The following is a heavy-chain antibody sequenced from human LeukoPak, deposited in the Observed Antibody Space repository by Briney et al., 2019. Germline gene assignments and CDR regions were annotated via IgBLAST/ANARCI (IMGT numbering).Heavy chain of an antibody. J-gene: IGHJ3*02. CDR1: GYTFTGSY. CDR3: TREDDNSYDAFDI. CDR2: INPYSGAT. V-gene: IGHV1-2*02. Sequence: ASVKVSCKASGYTFTGSYMHWVRQAPGQGLEWMGWINPYSGATNYAQQFQGRITMTRDTSISTAYMELSRLRSDDTAVYYCTREDDNSYDAFDIWSQGTMVTVSS. D-gene: IGHD1-1*01.